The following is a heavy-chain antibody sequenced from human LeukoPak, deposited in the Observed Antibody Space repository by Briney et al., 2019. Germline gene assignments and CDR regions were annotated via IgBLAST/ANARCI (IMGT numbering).Heavy chain of an antibody. CDR3: AKDQWPDYYDSSGPKED. CDR2: ISYDGSNK. Sequence: PGRSLRLSCAASGFTFSSYGMHWVRQAPGKGLEWVAVISYDGSNKYYADSVKGRFTISRDNSKNTLYLQMNSLRAEDTAVYYCAKDQWPDYYDSSGPKEDWGQGTLVTVSS. J-gene: IGHJ4*02. D-gene: IGHD3-22*01. CDR1: GFTFSSYG. V-gene: IGHV3-30*18.